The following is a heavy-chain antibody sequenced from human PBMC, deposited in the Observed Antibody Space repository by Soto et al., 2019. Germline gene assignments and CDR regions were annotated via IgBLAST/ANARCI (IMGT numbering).Heavy chain of an antibody. CDR2: ISHSGST. V-gene: IGHV4-31*03. D-gene: IGHD2-2*02. J-gene: IGHJ4*02. Sequence: TLSLTCTVSGGSIGSAAYYWSWIRQHPGKGLEWIGYISHSGSTYYNPSLKSRVIISVDTSKNQFSLSLTSVTAADTAVYYCAREYTYGSNFFDCWGQGALVTVSS. CDR3: AREYTYGSNFFDC. CDR1: GGSIGSAAYY.